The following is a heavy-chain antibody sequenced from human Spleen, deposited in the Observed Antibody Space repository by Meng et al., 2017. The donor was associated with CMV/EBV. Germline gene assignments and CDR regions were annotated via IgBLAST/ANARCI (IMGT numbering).Heavy chain of an antibody. D-gene: IGHD3-3*01. CDR1: GGSISSGDYY. CDR3: ASTYYDFWSGYYPRYYFDY. V-gene: IGHV4-30-4*08. CDR2: IYYSGST. Sequence: QVQLQESGPGLVKPSQPLSLTCTVSGGSISSGDYYWSWIRQPPGKGLEWIGYIYYSGSTYYNPSLKSRVTISVDTSKNQFSLKLSSVTAADTAVYYCASTYYDFWSGYYPRYYFDYWGQGTLVTVSS. J-gene: IGHJ4*02.